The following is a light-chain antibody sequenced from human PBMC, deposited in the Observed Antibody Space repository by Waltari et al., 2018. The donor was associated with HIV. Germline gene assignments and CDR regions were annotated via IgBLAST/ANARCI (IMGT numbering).Light chain of an antibody. V-gene: IGKV3D-15*01. CDR2: VAS. CDR3: QQYKYWPET. J-gene: IGKJ1*01. Sequence: VLTQAPSTLSVSLGEGASLSCSASQNITNNLGWYQQKAGQAPRLLIYVASRRATAIPDRFSGSGSGTECNLTISRLVFEDVAVYVCQQYKYWPETFGQGTKVEIK. CDR1: QNITNN.